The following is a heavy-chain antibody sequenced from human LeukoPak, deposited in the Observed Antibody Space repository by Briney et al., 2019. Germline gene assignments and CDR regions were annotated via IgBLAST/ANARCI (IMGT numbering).Heavy chain of an antibody. D-gene: IGHD5-18*01. CDR3: ARGYFHGSIYY. CDR2: IESDGAST. V-gene: IGHV3-74*01. CDR1: GFTFSTYW. Sequence: GGPLRPSCAASGFTFSTYWLLWVRQAPGKGLVWASRIESDGASTTYADAVKGRFTISRDNAKNTQYLQMNSLRGEDTAVYYCARGYFHGSIYYWGQGTLVTVSS. J-gene: IGHJ4*02.